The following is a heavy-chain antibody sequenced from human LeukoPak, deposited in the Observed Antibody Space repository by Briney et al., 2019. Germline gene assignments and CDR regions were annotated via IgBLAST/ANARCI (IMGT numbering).Heavy chain of an antibody. J-gene: IGHJ4*02. V-gene: IGHV3-48*01. CDR2: ISSSSSTI. D-gene: IGHD3-3*01. CDR3: AGYYDFWSGYNYFDY. CDR1: GFTFDDYA. Sequence: GGSLRLSCAASGFTFDDYAMHWVRQAPGKGLEWVSYISSSSSTIYYADSVKGRFTISRDNAKNSLYLQMNSLRAEDTAVYYCAGYYDFWSGYNYFDYWGQGTLVTVSS.